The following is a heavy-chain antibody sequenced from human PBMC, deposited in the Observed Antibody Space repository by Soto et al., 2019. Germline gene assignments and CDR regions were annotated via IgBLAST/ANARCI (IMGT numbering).Heavy chain of an antibody. CDR3: VRGGHGSGSYLGSD. J-gene: IGHJ4*02. D-gene: IGHD3-10*01. V-gene: IGHV3-7*03. Sequence: EVQVVESGGGLAQPRGSLRLSCITSGFTFTTYWMSWVRQAPGKGLEWVANIRQDGGAQYYVDSVKGRFTISRDNAKNSVYLQMDSLRAEDTAVYFCVRGGHGSGSYLGSDWGQGTLVIVSS. CDR2: IRQDGGAQ. CDR1: GFTFTTYW.